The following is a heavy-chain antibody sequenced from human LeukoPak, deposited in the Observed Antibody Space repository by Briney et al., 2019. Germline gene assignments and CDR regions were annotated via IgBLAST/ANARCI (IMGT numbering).Heavy chain of an antibody. D-gene: IGHD3-3*01. V-gene: IGHV3-33*08. CDR1: GFTFSNYV. Sequence: GRSLRLSCAASGFTFSNYVMNWVRQAPGEGLEWVAVIWHDGRNKYYVDSVKGRFTISRDNSKNTLYLQMNSLRAEDTAVCYCARIMNDFWSGYYPLALNYWGQGTPVTVSS. J-gene: IGHJ4*02. CDR3: ARIMNDFWSGYYPLALNY. CDR2: IWHDGRNK.